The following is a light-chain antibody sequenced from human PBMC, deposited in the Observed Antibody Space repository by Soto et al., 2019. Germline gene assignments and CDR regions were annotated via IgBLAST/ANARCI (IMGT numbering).Light chain of an antibody. CDR2: DAS. CDR1: QSVRNN. J-gene: IGKJ4*01. Sequence: ELGRTQSQATLSICPWEGATLSCKASQSVRNNLAWYQQKPGQAPRLLIYDASTRATDIPARFSGSGSGTDFTPTISSLEPEDFAVYYCQQRSSWPLTFGGGTKVDI. CDR3: QQRSSWPLT. V-gene: IGKV3-11*01.